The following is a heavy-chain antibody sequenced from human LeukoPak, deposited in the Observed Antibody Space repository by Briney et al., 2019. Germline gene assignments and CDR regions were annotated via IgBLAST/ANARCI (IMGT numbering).Heavy chain of an antibody. V-gene: IGHV3-21*04. D-gene: IGHD3-22*01. CDR2: ISSSSSYI. J-gene: IGHJ4*02. CDR3: AKDGDCYDSSGYCPFDY. Sequence: GGSLRLSCAASGFTFSSYSMNWVRQAPGKGLEWVSSISSSSSYIYYADSVKGRFTISRDNAKNSLYLQMSSLRAEDTAVYYCAKDGDCYDSSGYCPFDYWGQGTLVTVSS. CDR1: GFTFSSYS.